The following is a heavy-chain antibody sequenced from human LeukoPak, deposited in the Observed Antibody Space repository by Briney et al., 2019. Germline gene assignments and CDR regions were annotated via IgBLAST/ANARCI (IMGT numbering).Heavy chain of an antibody. V-gene: IGHV4-38-2*01. J-gene: IGHJ3*02. D-gene: IGHD3-22*01. CDR2: IYHSGST. CDR1: GYSISSGYY. Sequence: SEALSLTCAVSGYSISSGYYWGWIRQPPGKGLEWIGSIYHSGSTYYNPSLKSRVTISVDTSKNQFSLKLSSVTAADTAVYYCAIGYYYDSSGYQFDIWGQGTMVTVSS. CDR3: AIGYYYDSSGYQFDI.